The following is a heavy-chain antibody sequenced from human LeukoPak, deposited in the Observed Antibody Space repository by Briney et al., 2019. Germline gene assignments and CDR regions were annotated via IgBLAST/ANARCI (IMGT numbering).Heavy chain of an antibody. Sequence: SETLSLTCAVPGYSISSGYYWGWIRQPPGKGLEWIGTIYHTGSTYYNPSLKSRVTISVDTSKNQFSLKLSSVTAADTAVYYCVTYCGGDCYRALDYWGQGTLVTVSS. CDR1: GYSISSGYY. CDR3: VTYCGGDCYRALDY. D-gene: IGHD2-21*02. J-gene: IGHJ4*02. CDR2: IYHTGST. V-gene: IGHV4-38-2*01.